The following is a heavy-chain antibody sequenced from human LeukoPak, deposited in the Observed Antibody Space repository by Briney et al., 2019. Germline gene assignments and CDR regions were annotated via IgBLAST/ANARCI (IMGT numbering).Heavy chain of an antibody. J-gene: IGHJ6*03. CDR1: GFTFSSYS. V-gene: IGHV3-21*01. CDR2: ISSSSSYI. D-gene: IGHD3-9*01. CDR3: AKDNGYFDWGYYMDV. Sequence: PGGSLRLSCAASGFTFSSYSMNWARQAPGKGLEWVSSISSSSSYIYYADSVKGRFTISRDNAKNSLYLQMNSLRAEDTAVYYCAKDNGYFDWGYYMDVWGKGTTVTISS.